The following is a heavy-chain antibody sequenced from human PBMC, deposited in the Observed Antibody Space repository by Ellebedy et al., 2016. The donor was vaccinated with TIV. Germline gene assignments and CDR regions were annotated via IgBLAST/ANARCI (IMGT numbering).Heavy chain of an antibody. Sequence: PGESLRLSCAASGFTFSIYWMSWVRQAPGKGLECVANIKQDGSEKSYVDSVKGRFTISRDNAKNPLHLQMNGLRAEDTAVYYCARDRIVGATSYGYWGQGALVTVSS. J-gene: IGHJ4*02. CDR3: ARDRIVGATSYGY. D-gene: IGHD1-26*01. CDR2: IKQDGSEK. CDR1: GFTFSIYW. V-gene: IGHV3-7*01.